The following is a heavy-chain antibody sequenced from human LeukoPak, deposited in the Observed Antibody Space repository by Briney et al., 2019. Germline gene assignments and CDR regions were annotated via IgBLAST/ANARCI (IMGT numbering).Heavy chain of an antibody. CDR1: GFTFSSYW. D-gene: IGHD2-15*01. Sequence: GGSLTLSCAASGFTFSSYWMSWVRQAPGKGREWVANIKQDGSENTYVDSVKGRLTISRDNAKNSLYLQMNGLRAEDTAVYYCARYCSGGSCSTYSYYGLDVWVKGTTVSDSS. CDR2: IKQDGSEN. CDR3: ARYCSGGSCSTYSYYGLDV. V-gene: IGHV3-7*03. J-gene: IGHJ6*04.